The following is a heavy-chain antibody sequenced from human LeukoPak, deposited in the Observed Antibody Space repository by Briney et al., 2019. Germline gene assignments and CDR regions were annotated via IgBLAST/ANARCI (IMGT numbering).Heavy chain of an antibody. V-gene: IGHV4-4*02. Sequence: PSETLSLTCAASGGSISSSNWWSWVRQPPGKGLEWIGEIYHSGSTNYNPSLKSRVTISVDKSKNQFSLKLSSVTAADTAVYYCARSVYSSGWYHYFDYWGQGTLVTVSS. CDR3: ARSVYSSGWYHYFDY. D-gene: IGHD6-19*01. J-gene: IGHJ4*02. CDR1: GGSISSSNW. CDR2: IYHSGST.